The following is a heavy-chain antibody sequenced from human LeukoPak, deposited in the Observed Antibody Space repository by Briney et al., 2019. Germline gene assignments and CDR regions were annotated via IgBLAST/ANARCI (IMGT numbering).Heavy chain of an antibody. V-gene: IGHV3-73*01. CDR1: GFIFSDSA. CDR3: TRLEGDCTTASCPDY. J-gene: IGHJ4*02. D-gene: IGHD2-8*01. Sequence: GGSLKLSCAASGFIFSDSAIHWVRQASGKGLEWVGRIRTKRDNRSAAYAVSVKGRFTVSREDSKNTAYLQMNSLEREDTAVYYCTRLEGDCTTASCPDYWGQGTLVTVSS. CDR2: IRTKRDNRSA.